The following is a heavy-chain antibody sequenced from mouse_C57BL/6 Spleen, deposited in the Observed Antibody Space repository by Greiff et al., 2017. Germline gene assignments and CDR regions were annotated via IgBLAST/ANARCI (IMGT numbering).Heavy chain of an antibody. V-gene: IGHV1-50*01. CDR1: GYTFTSYW. J-gene: IGHJ2*01. CDR2: IDPSDSYT. CDR3: ARVTARTGTRYFDY. Sequence: QVQLQQPGAELVKPGASVKLSCKASGYTFTSYWMQWVKQRTGQGLEWIGEIDPSDSYTNYNQKFKGKATLTVDTSSSTAYMQLSSLTSEDSAVYYCARVTARTGTRYFDYWGQGTTLTVSS. D-gene: IGHD4-1*01.